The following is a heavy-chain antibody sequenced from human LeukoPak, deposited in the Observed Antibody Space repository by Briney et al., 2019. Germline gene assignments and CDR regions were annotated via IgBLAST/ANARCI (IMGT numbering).Heavy chain of an antibody. V-gene: IGHV1-46*01. CDR3: ARGGDVLLWFGELLFSAFDI. CDR1: GYTFTGYY. D-gene: IGHD3-10*01. CDR2: INPSGGST. Sequence: ASVKVSCKASGYTFTGYYMHWVRQAPGQGLEWMGIINPSGGSTSYAQKFQGRVTMTRDMSTSTVYMELSSLRSEDTAVYYCARGGDVLLWFGELLFSAFDIWGQGTMVTVSS. J-gene: IGHJ3*02.